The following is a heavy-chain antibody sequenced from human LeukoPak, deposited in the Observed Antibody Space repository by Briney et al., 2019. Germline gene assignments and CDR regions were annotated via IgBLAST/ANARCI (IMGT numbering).Heavy chain of an antibody. Sequence: PGRSLRLSCAASGFTFSNYGMHWVRQAPGKGLEWVAVIWYDGSNKYYADSVKGRFTISRDNSKNTLYLQMKSLRAEDTAVYYCAKDRDTAMEIDYWGQGNLVTVSS. CDR3: AKDRDTAMEIDY. V-gene: IGHV3-33*06. CDR2: IWYDGSNK. CDR1: GFTFSNYG. D-gene: IGHD5-18*01. J-gene: IGHJ4*02.